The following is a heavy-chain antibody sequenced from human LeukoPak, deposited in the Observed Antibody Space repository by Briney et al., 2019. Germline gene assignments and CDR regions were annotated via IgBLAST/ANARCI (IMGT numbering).Heavy chain of an antibody. CDR3: ARRGRHYYNSDF. CDR1: GYTFTGYY. V-gene: IGHV1-46*01. CDR2: INPSGGST. D-gene: IGHD3-3*01. Sequence: GASVKVSCKASGYTFTGYYMHWVRQAPGQGLEWMGIINPSGGSTNYAQQFQGRVAMTRDMSTSTVYMELSSLGSEDTAVYYCARRGRHYYNSDFWGQGTLVTVSS. J-gene: IGHJ4*02.